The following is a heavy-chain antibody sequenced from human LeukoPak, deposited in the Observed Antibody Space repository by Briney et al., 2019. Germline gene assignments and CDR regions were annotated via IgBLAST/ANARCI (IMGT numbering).Heavy chain of an antibody. V-gene: IGHV1-2*04. CDR1: GYTFTGYY. J-gene: IGHJ6*02. Sequence: ASVKVSCKASGYTFTGYYMHWVRQAPGQGLEWMGWINPNSGGTNYAQKFQGWVTMTRDTSISTAYMELSRLRSDDTAVYYCAIPWSHYYYGSGSRIGPLEVWGQGTTVTVSS. CDR3: AIPWSHYYYGSGSRIGPLEV. D-gene: IGHD3-10*01. CDR2: INPNSGGT.